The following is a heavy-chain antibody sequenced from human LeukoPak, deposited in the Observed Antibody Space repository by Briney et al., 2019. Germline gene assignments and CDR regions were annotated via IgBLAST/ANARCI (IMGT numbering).Heavy chain of an antibody. D-gene: IGHD3-22*01. CDR1: GLSFSNYA. CDR3: AKSSYYDASGYYREYYFDY. J-gene: IGHJ4*02. CDR2: ISGSGGST. Sequence: GSLRLSCVSSGLSFSNYAMSWVRQAPGKGLEWVSSISGSGGSTHYADSVKGRFTISRDKTKNTLYLQMNSLRAEDTAVYYCAKSSYYDASGYYREYYFDYWGQGTLVTVSS. V-gene: IGHV3-23*01.